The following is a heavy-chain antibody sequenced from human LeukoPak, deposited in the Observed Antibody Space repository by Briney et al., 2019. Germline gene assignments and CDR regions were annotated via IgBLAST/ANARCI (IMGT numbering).Heavy chain of an antibody. J-gene: IGHJ4*02. CDR2: IWYDGSNK. CDR1: GFTFSSYG. Sequence: PARSLRLSCAAPGFTFSSYGMHWVRQAPGKGLEWVAVIWYDGSNKFYADSVKGRFTISRDNSKNTLYLQMNSLRAEDTAVYYCARDRAAADLDYWGQGTRVTVSS. D-gene: IGHD6-13*01. V-gene: IGHV3-33*01. CDR3: ARDRAAADLDY.